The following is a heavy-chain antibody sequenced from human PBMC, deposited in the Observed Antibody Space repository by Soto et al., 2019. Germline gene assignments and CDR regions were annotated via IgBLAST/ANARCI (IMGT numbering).Heavy chain of an antibody. CDR1: GGSFSGNY. D-gene: IGHD2-15*01. CDR2: ISHSGSGT. CDR3: ARGHLPGGNTFYYDY. J-gene: IGHJ4*02. V-gene: IGHV4-34*01. Sequence: QVQLQQWGAGLLKPSETLSLNCTVYGGSFSGNYWSWIRQPPGMGLEWIGEISHSGSGTNYNPSLKRRVTISVDTSKNQFSLKLSSVTAADTAMYYCARGHLPGGNTFYYDYWGQGTLVTVSS.